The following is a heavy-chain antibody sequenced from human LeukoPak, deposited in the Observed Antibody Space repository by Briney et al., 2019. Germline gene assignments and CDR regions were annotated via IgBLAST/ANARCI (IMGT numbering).Heavy chain of an antibody. V-gene: IGHV1-2*02. D-gene: IGHD1-26*01. CDR2: INPNSGGT. CDR3: ARAPIVGATRPFDY. CDR1: GYTFTGYY. Sequence: ASVKVSCKASGYTFTGYYMHWVRQAPGQGLDWMGWINPNSGGTNYPQKFQGRVTMTRETSISTAYMELSRLRSDDTAVYYCARAPIVGATRPFDYWGQGTLVTVSS. J-gene: IGHJ4*02.